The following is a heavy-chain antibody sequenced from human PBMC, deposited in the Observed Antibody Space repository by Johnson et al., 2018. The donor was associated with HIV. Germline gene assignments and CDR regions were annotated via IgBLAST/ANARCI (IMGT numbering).Heavy chain of an antibody. J-gene: IGHJ3*02. D-gene: IGHD6-6*01. Sequence: QEKLVESGGGVVQPGRSLRLSCAASGFTFSSYAMHWVHQAPGKGLEWVAIISYDGTNKYYADSVKGRFTISRDNSKNTLYLQMNSLRAEDTAMYYCARVSSIAALWDAFDIWGQGTMVTVSS. V-gene: IGHV3-30-3*01. CDR3: ARVSSIAALWDAFDI. CDR2: ISYDGTNK. CDR1: GFTFSSYA.